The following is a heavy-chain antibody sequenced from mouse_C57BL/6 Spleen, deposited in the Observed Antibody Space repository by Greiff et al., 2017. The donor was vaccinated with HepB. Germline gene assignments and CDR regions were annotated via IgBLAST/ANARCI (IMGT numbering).Heavy chain of an antibody. CDR3: ARSYYDYDGGAWFAY. CDR1: GYAFSSYW. J-gene: IGHJ3*01. V-gene: IGHV1-80*01. CDR2: IYPGDGDT. Sequence: QVQLQQSGAELVKPGASVKISCKASGYAFSSYWMNWVKQRPGKGLEWIGQIYPGDGDTNYNGKFKGKATLTADKSSSTAYMQLSSLTSEDSAVYFCARSYYDYDGGAWFAYWGQGTLVTVSA. D-gene: IGHD2-4*01.